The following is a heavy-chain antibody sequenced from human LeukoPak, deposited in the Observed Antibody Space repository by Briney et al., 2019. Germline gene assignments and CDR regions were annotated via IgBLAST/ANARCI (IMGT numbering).Heavy chain of an antibody. CDR3: ARDGPDYGDYVNFDY. CDR2: ISDYNGKT. D-gene: IGHD4-17*01. CDR1: GYMFTNYG. J-gene: IGHJ4*02. V-gene: IGHV1-18*04. Sequence: ASVKVSCKASGYMFTNYGISWVRQAPGQGLEWMGWISDYNGKTNYAQKLQGRVTMSTDTSTGIAYMELRSLKSDDTAVYYCARDGPDYGDYVNFDYWGQGTLVTVSS.